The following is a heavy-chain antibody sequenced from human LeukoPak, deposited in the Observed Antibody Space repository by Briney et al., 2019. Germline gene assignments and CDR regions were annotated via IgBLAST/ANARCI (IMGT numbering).Heavy chain of an antibody. Sequence: SETLSLTCTVSGGSISSSSYYWGWIRQPPGKGLEWIGSIYYSGSTYYNPSLKSRVTISVDTSKNQFSLKLSSVTAADTAVYYCAREGSSSWYSVAFDYWGQGTLVTVSS. CDR3: AREGSSSWYSVAFDY. CDR2: IYYSGST. J-gene: IGHJ4*02. V-gene: IGHV4-39*07. CDR1: GGSISSSSYY. D-gene: IGHD6-13*01.